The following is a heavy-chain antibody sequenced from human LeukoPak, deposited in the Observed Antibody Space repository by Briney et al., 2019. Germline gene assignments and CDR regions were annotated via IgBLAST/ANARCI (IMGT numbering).Heavy chain of an antibody. Sequence: GGSLRLSCGASGLTFSNNCMSWVRQAPGKGLEWVANIKQDGSEKYYVGSVKGRFTISRDNAKNSLYVQMNSLRAEDTAVYYCARVSARWLLPVNLDYWGQGTLVTVYS. J-gene: IGHJ4*02. CDR2: IKQDGSEK. V-gene: IGHV3-7*01. D-gene: IGHD5-18*01. CDR1: GLTFSNNC. CDR3: ARVSARWLLPVNLDY.